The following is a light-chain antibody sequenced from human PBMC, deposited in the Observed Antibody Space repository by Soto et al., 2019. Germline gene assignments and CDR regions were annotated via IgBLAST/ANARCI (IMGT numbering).Light chain of an antibody. V-gene: IGKV3-15*01. CDR1: QSVSSN. CDR3: QQYNNWPPWT. Sequence: EIVMTQSPATLSVSPGERATLSCRASQSVSSNLAWYQQKPGQAPRLLIYGASTRATGIPARFSGSGSGTEFTLTISSLQSADFAVYHCQQYNNWPPWTFGQGTKVEIK. CDR2: GAS. J-gene: IGKJ1*01.